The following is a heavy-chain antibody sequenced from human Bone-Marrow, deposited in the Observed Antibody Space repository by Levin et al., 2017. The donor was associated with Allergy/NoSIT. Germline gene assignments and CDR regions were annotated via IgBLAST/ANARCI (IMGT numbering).Heavy chain of an antibody. V-gene: IGHV3-9*01. CDR3: AKLHGYPNGMDV. Sequence: GGSLRLSCAASGFTFDDYAMHWVRQAPGKGLEWVSGISWNSGSIGYADSVKGRFTISRDNAKNSLYLQMNSLRAEDTALYYCAKLHGYPNGMDVWGQGTTVTVSS. CDR1: GFTFDDYA. D-gene: IGHD2-2*03. CDR2: ISWNSGSI. J-gene: IGHJ6*02.